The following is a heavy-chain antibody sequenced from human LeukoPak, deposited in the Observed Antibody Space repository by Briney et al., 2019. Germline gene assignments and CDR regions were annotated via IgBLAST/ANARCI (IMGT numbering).Heavy chain of an antibody. D-gene: IGHD2/OR15-2a*01. CDR1: GGTFSSYA. Sequence: SVKVSCKASGGTFSSYAINWVRQAPGQGLEWVGGIIPIFGTANYAQKFQGRVTISADESTSTAYMELSSLRSDDTAVYYCARDNKTSYSYFMDVWGKGTTVTVS. V-gene: IGHV1-69*13. CDR2: IIPIFGTA. J-gene: IGHJ6*03. CDR3: ARDNKTSYSYFMDV.